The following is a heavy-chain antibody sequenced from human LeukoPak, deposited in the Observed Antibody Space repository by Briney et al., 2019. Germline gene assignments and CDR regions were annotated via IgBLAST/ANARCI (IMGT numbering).Heavy chain of an antibody. CDR3: ARSTSSWNERDY. Sequence: SETLSLTCVVSDYSISSGYYWGWIRQPPGKGLEWIGNICHSGTTYYNPSLKRRVTISVDTSKNQFSLKLSSVTAADTAVYYCARSTSSWNERDYWGQGTLVTVSS. D-gene: IGHD2-2*01. CDR1: DYSISSGYY. J-gene: IGHJ4*02. CDR2: ICHSGTT. V-gene: IGHV4-38-2*01.